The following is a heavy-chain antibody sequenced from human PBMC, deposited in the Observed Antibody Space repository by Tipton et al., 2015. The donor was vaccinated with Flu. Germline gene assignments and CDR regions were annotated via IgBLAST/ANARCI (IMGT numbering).Heavy chain of an antibody. Sequence: PGLVKPSETLSLTCVVSGYSISSGYYWGWIRQSPGKGLEWIASIYHSGRTNYNPSLKSRVTISVDTSKRQFSLNLTSVTAADTAVYYCVRHRFLEWFFDPWGQGTRVTVSS. D-gene: IGHD3-3*01. CDR3: VRHRFLEWFFDP. CDR1: GYSISSGYY. CDR2: IYHSGRT. J-gene: IGHJ5*02. V-gene: IGHV4-38-2*01.